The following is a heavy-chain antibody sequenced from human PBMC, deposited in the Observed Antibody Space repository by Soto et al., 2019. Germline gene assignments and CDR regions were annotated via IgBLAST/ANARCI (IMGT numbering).Heavy chain of an antibody. D-gene: IGHD5-18*01. V-gene: IGHV1-46*03. J-gene: IGHJ6*03. Sequence: ASVKVSCKASGYTFTSYYMHWVRQAPGQGLEWMGIINPSGGSTSYAQKFQGRVTMTRDTSTSTVYMELSSLRSEDTAVYYCAGADLDTAMADVYYYYYMDVWGKGTTVTVSS. CDR2: INPSGGST. CDR3: AGADLDTAMADVYYYYYMDV. CDR1: GYTFTSYY.